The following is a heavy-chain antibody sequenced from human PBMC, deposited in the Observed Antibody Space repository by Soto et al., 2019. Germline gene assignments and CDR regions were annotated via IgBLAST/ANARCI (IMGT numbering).Heavy chain of an antibody. J-gene: IGHJ3*02. Sequence: GSLRLSCAASGFTFSSYWMHWVRQAPGKGLVWVSRINSDGSSTSYADSVKGRFTISRDNAKNTLYLQMNSLRAEDTAVYYCARGTGSSWTQYGSDGFDNWGQGTMVTVSS. CDR3: ARGTGSSWTQYGSDGFDN. D-gene: IGHD6-13*01. CDR1: GFTFSSYW. CDR2: INSDGSST. V-gene: IGHV3-74*01.